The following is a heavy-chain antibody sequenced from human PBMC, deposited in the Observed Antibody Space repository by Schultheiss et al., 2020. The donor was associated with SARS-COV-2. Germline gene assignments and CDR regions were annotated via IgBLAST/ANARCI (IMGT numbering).Heavy chain of an antibody. CDR3: ARDGSSGWSHNSYDGMDV. J-gene: IGHJ6*02. V-gene: IGHV1-69*04. CDR1: GGTFSSYA. Sequence: SVKVSCKASGGTFSSYAISWVRQAPGQGLEWMGIINPSGGSTSYAQKFQGRVTITADKSTSTAYMELSSLRSEDTAVYYCARDGSSGWSHNSYDGMDVWGQGTTVTVSS. CDR2: INPSGGST. D-gene: IGHD6-19*01.